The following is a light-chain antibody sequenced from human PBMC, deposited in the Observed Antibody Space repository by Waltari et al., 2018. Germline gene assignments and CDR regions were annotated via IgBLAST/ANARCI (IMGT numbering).Light chain of an antibody. V-gene: IGKV3-11*01. CDR3: QQRINWPLT. CDR1: QNLSSY. CDR2: DAS. J-gene: IGKJ4*01. Sequence: EIVLTQSPATLSLSPGERATLSCRASQNLSSYFAWYQQKPGQPPRLLIYDASNRAAGIPARFSGTGSGTDFTLTISSLEPEDFVVYYCQQRINWPLTFGGGTKVEI.